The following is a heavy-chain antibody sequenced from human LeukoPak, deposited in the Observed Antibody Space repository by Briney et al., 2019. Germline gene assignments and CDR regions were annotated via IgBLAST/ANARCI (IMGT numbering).Heavy chain of an antibody. CDR1: GFTFSSRDW. J-gene: IGHJ6*03. CDR2: IKQDGSEK. Sequence: GGSLRLSCVASGFTFSSRDWMTWVRQAPGKGLEWVANIKQDGSEKNYVDSVKGRFTISRDNAKNSLYLQMNSLRAEDTAVYYCARVNVYYGSGQPMDVWGKGTTVTISS. D-gene: IGHD3-10*01. V-gene: IGHV3-7*01. CDR3: ARVNVYYGSGQPMDV.